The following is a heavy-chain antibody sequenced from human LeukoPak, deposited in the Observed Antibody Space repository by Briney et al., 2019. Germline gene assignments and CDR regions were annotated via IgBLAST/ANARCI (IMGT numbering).Heavy chain of an antibody. J-gene: IGHJ5*02. V-gene: IGHV1-18*01. CDR2: ISAYNGNT. D-gene: IGHD6-13*01. CDR3: ARSTRTAAARGVNWFDP. CDR1: GYTFTSYG. Sequence: ASVKVSCKASGYTFTSYGISWVRQAPGQGLEWMGWISAYNGNTNYAQKLQGRVTMTTDTSTSTAYMELRSLRSDDTAVYYCARSTRTAAARGVNWFDPWGQGTLVTVSS.